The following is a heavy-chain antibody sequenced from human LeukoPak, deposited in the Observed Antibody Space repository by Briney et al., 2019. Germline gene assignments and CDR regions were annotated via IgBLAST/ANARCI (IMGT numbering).Heavy chain of an antibody. J-gene: IGHJ4*02. V-gene: IGHV3-23*01. CDR2: TSGSGGRT. Sequence: PGGSLRLSCAASGFTFTSYAMSWVRQAPGKGLEWVSATSGSGGRTYYADSVKGRLTISRDNSKNTLYLQMTSRRAEDTAVYYCAKEGVVAATPDLYYFDYWGQGTLVTVSS. D-gene: IGHD2-15*01. CDR3: AKEGVVAATPDLYYFDY. CDR1: GFTFTSYA.